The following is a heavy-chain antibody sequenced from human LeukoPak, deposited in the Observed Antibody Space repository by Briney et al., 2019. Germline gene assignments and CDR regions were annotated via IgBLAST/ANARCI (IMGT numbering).Heavy chain of an antibody. Sequence: GRSLRLSCAASGFTFSSYGMHWVRQAPGKGLEWVAVISYDGSNKYYADSVKGRFTISRDNSKNTLYLQMNSLRAEDTAVYYCARSGYSSSWYSENWGQGTLVTVSS. J-gene: IGHJ4*02. V-gene: IGHV3-30*03. D-gene: IGHD6-13*01. CDR3: ARSGYSSSWYSEN. CDR1: GFTFSSYG. CDR2: ISYDGSNK.